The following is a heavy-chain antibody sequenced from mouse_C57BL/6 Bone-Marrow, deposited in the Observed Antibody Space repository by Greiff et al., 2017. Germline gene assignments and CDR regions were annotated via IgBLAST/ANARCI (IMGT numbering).Heavy chain of an antibody. CDR1: GYPFTDYN. J-gene: IGHJ3*01. D-gene: IGHD2-4*01. CDR3: ARYDYEAWFAY. Sequence: EVPLPQSGPELVKPGALVKISRKAFGYPFTDYNMNWVKQSNGKSPEWIGVINPNYCTTNYNQKFKGKGTLTVDQSSSTAYMQLNSLTSEDSAVYYCARYDYEAWFAYWGQGTLVTVSA. CDR2: INPNYCTT. V-gene: IGHV1-39*01.